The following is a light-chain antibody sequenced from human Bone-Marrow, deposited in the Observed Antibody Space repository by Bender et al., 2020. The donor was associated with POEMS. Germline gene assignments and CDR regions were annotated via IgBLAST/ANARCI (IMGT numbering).Light chain of an antibody. Sequence: QSVLAQPASVSGSPGQSITISCTGTTRDVGGYNYVSWYQQHPGKAPKLMIYEVINRPSGVSTRFSGSKSGNTASLTISGLQAEDEADYYCSSYTTSNTPVLFGGGTKVTVL. CDR2: EVI. CDR3: SSYTTSNTPVL. V-gene: IGLV2-14*01. CDR1: TRDVGGYNY. J-gene: IGLJ2*01.